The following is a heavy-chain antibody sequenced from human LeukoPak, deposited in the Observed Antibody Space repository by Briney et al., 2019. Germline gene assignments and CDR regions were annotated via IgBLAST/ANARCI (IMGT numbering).Heavy chain of an antibody. J-gene: IGHJ4*02. CDR2: ISAYNGNT. D-gene: IGHD1-26*01. CDR1: GYTFTSYG. V-gene: IGHV1-18*01. CDR3: ARSVGATTPTPYFDY. Sequence: GASVKVSCKASGYTFTSYGISWVRQAPGQGLEWMGWISAYNGNTNYAQKLQGGVTMTTDTSASTAYMELRSLRSDDTAVYYCARSVGATTPTPYFDYWGQGTLVTVSS.